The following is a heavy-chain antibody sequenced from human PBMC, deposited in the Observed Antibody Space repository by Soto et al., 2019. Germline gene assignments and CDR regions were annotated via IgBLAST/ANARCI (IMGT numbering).Heavy chain of an antibody. D-gene: IGHD6-13*01. Sequence: QVQLVQSGAEVKKPGASVKVSCKASGYTFTTYYMHWVRQAPGQGLEWMGIINPSVGSTSYAQKFQGRVTMTRDTSTSTVYMELSSLRSEDTAVYYCARAGEPSSWYTQLDYWGQGTLVTVSS. CDR2: INPSVGST. V-gene: IGHV1-46*01. CDR1: GYTFTTYY. J-gene: IGHJ4*02. CDR3: ARAGEPSSWYTQLDY.